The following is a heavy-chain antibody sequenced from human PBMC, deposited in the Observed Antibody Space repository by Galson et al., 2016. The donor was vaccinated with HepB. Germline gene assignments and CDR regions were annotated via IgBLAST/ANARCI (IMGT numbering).Heavy chain of an antibody. J-gene: IGHJ4*02. CDR1: GFTFAHHQ. V-gene: IGHV3-74*01. CDR3: ARDLSGPGY. Sequence: CLRLSCATSGFTFAHHQMHWVRQVPGKGLVWVSRIEHDGRRPIYADSVKGRFTISRDNAENTLYLQMNSLRADDTAVYYCARDLSGPGYWGQGTLVTVSS. D-gene: IGHD1-14*01. CDR2: IEHDGRRP.